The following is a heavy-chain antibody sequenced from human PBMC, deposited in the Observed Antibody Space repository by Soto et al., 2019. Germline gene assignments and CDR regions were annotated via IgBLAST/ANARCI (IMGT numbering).Heavy chain of an antibody. D-gene: IGHD4-17*01. V-gene: IGHV1-8*01. CDR2: MNPNSGNT. CDR1: GYTFTSYD. J-gene: IGHJ2*01. CDR3: ARVHTVTTYFDV. Sequence: QVQLVQSGAVVGKPGASVKVSCKASGYTFTSYDINWVRQASGQGLEWMGWMNPNSGNTGSAQRFQSRLTMTRNTSINTAYMELTSLTSEDAAVYYCARVHTVTTYFDVWGRGTLVAVSS.